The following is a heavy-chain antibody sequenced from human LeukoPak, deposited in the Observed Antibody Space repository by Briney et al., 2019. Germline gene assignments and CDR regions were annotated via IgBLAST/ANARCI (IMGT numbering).Heavy chain of an antibody. CDR3: AAEVGDYVDY. Sequence: ETLSLTCTVSGGSISSYYWSWIRQPPGKGLEWIGYIYYSGSTNYNPSLKSRVTISVDTSKNQFSLKLSSVTAADTAVYYCAAEVGDYVDYWGQGTLVTVSS. V-gene: IGHV4-59*01. CDR1: GGSISSYY. D-gene: IGHD1-26*01. CDR2: IYYSGST. J-gene: IGHJ4*02.